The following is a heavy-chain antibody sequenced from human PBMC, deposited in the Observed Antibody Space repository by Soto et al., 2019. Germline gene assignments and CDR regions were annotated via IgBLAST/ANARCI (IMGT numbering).Heavy chain of an antibody. V-gene: IGHV4-34*01. CDR3: ARGFPYYYGMDV. CDR1: GGSFSGYY. Sequence: PSETLSLTCAVYGGSFSGYYWSWIRQPPGKGLEWIGEINHSGSTNYNPSLKSRVTISVDTSKNQFSLKLSSVTAADTAVYDCARGFPYYYGMDVWGQGTTVTVSS. CDR2: INHSGST. J-gene: IGHJ6*02.